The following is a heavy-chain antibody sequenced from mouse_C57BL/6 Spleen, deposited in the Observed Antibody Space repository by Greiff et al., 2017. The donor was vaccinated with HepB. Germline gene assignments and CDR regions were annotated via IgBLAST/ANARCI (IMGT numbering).Heavy chain of an antibody. V-gene: IGHV1-50*01. J-gene: IGHJ4*01. CDR3: ATDYGSPYAMDY. CDR2: IDPSDSYT. CDR1: GYTFTSYW. D-gene: IGHD1-1*01. Sequence: QVQLQQPGAELVKPGASVKLSCKASGYTFTSYWMQWVKQRPGQGLEWIGEIDPSDSYTNYNQKFKGKATLTVDTSSSTAYMQLSSLTSEDSTVYYCATDYGSPYAMDYWGQGTSVTVSS.